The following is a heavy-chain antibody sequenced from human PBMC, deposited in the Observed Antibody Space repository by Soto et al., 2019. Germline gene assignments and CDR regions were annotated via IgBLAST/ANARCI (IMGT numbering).Heavy chain of an antibody. Sequence: QVQLGQSGAEVKKRGVSVKVSCKGSGYTFTSYGIRWVRQAPGQGLEWMGWISAYDGNTNYPQKLKGRVTMTKDTSTSTAYIELTSLRSHDTAVYYCARQSPREWELLPPEAFYISGQGKMVTVSS. J-gene: IGHJ3*02. V-gene: IGHV1-18*01. D-gene: IGHD1-26*01. CDR2: ISAYDGNT. CDR3: ARQSPREWELLPPEAFYI. CDR1: GYTFTSYG.